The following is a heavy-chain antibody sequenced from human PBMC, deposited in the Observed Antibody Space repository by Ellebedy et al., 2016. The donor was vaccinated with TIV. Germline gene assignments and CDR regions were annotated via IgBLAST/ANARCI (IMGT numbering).Heavy chain of an antibody. Sequence: GESLKISCAASGFMFNTYAMHWVRQAPGKGLEWVAIISYDSGNKFYTDSVKGRFTVSRDNAKNTLYLHLNGPRVEDTAIYYCAKAGGGGAPDDYWGQGTLVTVSS. CDR2: ISYDSGNK. D-gene: IGHD1-26*01. J-gene: IGHJ4*02. V-gene: IGHV3-30*18. CDR1: GFMFNTYA. CDR3: AKAGGGGAPDDY.